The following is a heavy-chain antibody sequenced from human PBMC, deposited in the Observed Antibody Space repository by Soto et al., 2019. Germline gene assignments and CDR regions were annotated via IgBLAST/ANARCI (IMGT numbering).Heavy chain of an antibody. CDR2: ISGSGDST. Sequence: EVQLLESGGGLVQPGGSLRLSCAASGFTFTSYAMSWVRQAPGKGLEWVSAISGSGDSTYYADSVKGRFTISRDISKNTLYVQINSLRAADTALYYCARHRADHRDWYFDLWGRGTLLTVSS. CDR1: GFTFTSYA. CDR3: ARHRADHRDWYFDL. V-gene: IGHV3-23*01. D-gene: IGHD3-16*02. J-gene: IGHJ2*01.